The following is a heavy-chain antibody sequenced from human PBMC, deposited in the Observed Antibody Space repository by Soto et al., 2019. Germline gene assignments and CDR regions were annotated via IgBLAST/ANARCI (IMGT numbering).Heavy chain of an antibody. CDR2: ISSSSSYI. V-gene: IGHV3-21*01. J-gene: IGHJ3*02. Sequence: EVQLVESGGGLVKPGGSLRLSCAASGFTFSSYSMNWVRQAPGKGLEWVSSISSSSSYIYYADSVKGRFTISRDNAKNSLYLQMNSLRAEDTAVYYCARLTVTGDAFDIWGQGTMVTVSS. CDR3: ARLTVTGDAFDI. D-gene: IGHD4-17*01. CDR1: GFTFSSYS.